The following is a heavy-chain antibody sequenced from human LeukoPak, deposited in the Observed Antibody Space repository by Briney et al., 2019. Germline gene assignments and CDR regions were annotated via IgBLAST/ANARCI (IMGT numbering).Heavy chain of an antibody. Sequence: PGGSLRLSCAASGFTFSSYAMSWVRQAPGKGLEWVSYISSSSSTIYYADSVKGRFTISRDNAKNSLYLQMNSLRAEDTAVYYCVGFLEWLLPSIRDYWGQGTLVTVSS. CDR1: GFTFSSYA. CDR2: ISSSSSTI. J-gene: IGHJ4*02. V-gene: IGHV3-48*01. CDR3: VGFLEWLLPSIRDY. D-gene: IGHD3-3*01.